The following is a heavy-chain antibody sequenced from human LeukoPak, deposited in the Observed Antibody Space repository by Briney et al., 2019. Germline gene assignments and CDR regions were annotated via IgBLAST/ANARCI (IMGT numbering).Heavy chain of an antibody. J-gene: IGHJ4*02. V-gene: IGHV3-23*01. D-gene: IGHD3-3*01. CDR1: GFTFDDYA. CDR2: ISGSGGST. CDR3: AKAGPKVRFYDY. Sequence: GGSLRLSCAASGFTFDDYAMHWVRQAPGKGLEWVSAISGSGGSTYYADSVKGRFTISRDNSKNTLYLQMNSLRAEDTAVYYCAKAGPKVRFYDYWGQGTLVTVSS.